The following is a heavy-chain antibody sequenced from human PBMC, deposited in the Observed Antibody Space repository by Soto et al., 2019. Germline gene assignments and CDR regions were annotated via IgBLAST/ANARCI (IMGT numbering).Heavy chain of an antibody. V-gene: IGHV4-34*01. CDR3: AGGYSYGLPLDY. Sequence: QVQLQQWGAGLLKPSETLSLTCAVYGGSFSGHYWSWIRQPPGKGLEWIGEINHSGSTNYNPSLKSRVTISVDTSKNQFSLKLSSVTAADTAVYYCAGGYSYGLPLDYWGQGTLVTVSS. D-gene: IGHD5-18*01. CDR1: GGSFSGHY. J-gene: IGHJ4*02. CDR2: INHSGST.